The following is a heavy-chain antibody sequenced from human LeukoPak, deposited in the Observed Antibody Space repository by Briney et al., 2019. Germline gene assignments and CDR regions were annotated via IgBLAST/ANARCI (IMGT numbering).Heavy chain of an antibody. V-gene: IGHV1-18*01. J-gene: IGHJ6*02. CDR2: ISSYNGNT. CDR3: ARSTDYYGMDV. D-gene: IGHD2-2*01. CDR1: GYTFTRFV. Sequence: GASVKVSCKASGYTFTRFVITWVRPARGQGLEWMGWISSYNGNTNYAQKLQGRVTMTTDTSTSTAYMELRSLRSDDTAVYYCARSTDYYGMDVWGQGTMVTVSS.